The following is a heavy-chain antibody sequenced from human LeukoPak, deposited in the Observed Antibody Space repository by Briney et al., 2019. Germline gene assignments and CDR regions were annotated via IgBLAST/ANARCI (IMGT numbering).Heavy chain of an antibody. V-gene: IGHV4-59*01. CDR1: GGSISSYY. J-gene: IGHJ4*02. CDR2: IYYSGST. D-gene: IGHD5-24*01. Sequence: PSETLSLTCTVSGGSISSYYWSWIRQPPGKGLEWIGYIYYSGSTNYNPSLKSRVTISVDTSKNQFSLKLSSVTAADTAVYYCARGTGRWLQLRGDLDYWGQGTLVTVSS. CDR3: ARGTGRWLQLRGDLDY.